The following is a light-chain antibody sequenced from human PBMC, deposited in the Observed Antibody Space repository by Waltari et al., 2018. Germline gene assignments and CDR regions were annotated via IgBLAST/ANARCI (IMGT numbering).Light chain of an antibody. Sequence: DIQMTQSPSTLSASVGDTVTITCRASQSIGNRLAWYQQKPGKAPKLLIYLASTLGSGVPSRFSGSGSGTDFTLTITSLQPDDFATYYCQQYINYSTFGGGTEVE. CDR1: QSIGNR. V-gene: IGKV1-5*03. CDR3: QQYINYST. J-gene: IGKJ4*01. CDR2: LAS.